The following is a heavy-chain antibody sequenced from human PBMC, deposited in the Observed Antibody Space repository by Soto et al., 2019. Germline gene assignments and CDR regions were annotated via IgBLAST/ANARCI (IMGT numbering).Heavy chain of an antibody. J-gene: IGHJ4*02. CDR1: GFTFSRHG. V-gene: IGHV3-23*01. CDR2: INPSGDST. CDR3: AKVDVSTAGSFDY. D-gene: IGHD6-13*01. Sequence: SGGSLRLSCVASGFTFSRHGLSWVRQAPGKGLEWVSTINPSGDSTFYADSVKGRFTISRDNSKNTVYLQMNSLSVGDTAVYLCAKVDVSTAGSFDYWGLGALVTV.